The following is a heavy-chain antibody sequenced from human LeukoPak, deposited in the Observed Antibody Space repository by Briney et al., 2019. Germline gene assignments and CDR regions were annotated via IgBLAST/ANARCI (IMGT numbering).Heavy chain of an antibody. CDR2: ISPENGDT. D-gene: IGHD3-22*01. CDR1: GYTFVNFG. J-gene: IGHJ3*02. V-gene: IGHV1-18*01. CDR3: ARRGHSSGYYWGAFDI. Sequence: GASVKVSCKASGYTFVNFGLIWVRQAPGQGLEWMGWISPENGDTNYAQNFQDRVTMTTDTSTNTAYMELRSLTSDDTAVYYCARRGHSSGYYWGAFDIWGQGTMVTVSS.